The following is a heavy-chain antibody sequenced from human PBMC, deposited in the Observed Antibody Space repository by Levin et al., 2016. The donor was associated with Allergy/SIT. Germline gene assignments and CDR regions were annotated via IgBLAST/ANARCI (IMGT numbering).Heavy chain of an antibody. D-gene: IGHD3-10*01. CDR3: AKGGPSSGTSTKAQYYYYATDV. CDR2: ISGRGDAS. Sequence: GGSLRLSCAASDFTFSSYAMSWVRQAPGKGLEWVSSISGRGDASYYADSVKGRFTISRDTSKNTLYLQMSSLGAEDTAVYYCAKGGPSSGTSTKAQYYYYATDVWGQGTTVTVSS. V-gene: IGHV3-23*01. CDR1: DFTFSSYA. J-gene: IGHJ6*02.